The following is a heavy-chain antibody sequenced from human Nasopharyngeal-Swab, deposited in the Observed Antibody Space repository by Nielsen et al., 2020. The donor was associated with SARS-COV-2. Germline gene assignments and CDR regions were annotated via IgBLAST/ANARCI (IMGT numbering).Heavy chain of an antibody. CDR3: ARHTTYYYDSSGYSDGGSFDY. D-gene: IGHD3-22*01. V-gene: IGHV1-69*10. Sequence: SVKVSCKASGGTFSSYAISWVRQAPGQGLEWMGGIISILGIANYAQKFQGRVTITADKSTSTTYMELSSLRSEGTAVYYCARHTTYYYDSSGYSDGGSFDYWGQGTLVTVSS. CDR1: GGTFSSYA. J-gene: IGHJ4*02. CDR2: IISILGIA.